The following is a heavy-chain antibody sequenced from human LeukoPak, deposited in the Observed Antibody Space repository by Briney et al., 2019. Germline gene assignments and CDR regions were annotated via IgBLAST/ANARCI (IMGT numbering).Heavy chain of an antibody. D-gene: IGHD3-10*01. J-gene: IGHJ4*02. CDR3: ARRVVRGVKDY. Sequence: SETLSLTCAVYGGSFSGYYWSWIRQPPGKGLEWIGEINHRGSTNYNPSLKSRVTISVDTSKNQFSLKLSSVTAADTAVYYCARRVVRGVKDYWGQGTLVTVSS. CDR2: INHRGST. V-gene: IGHV4-34*01. CDR1: GGSFSGYY.